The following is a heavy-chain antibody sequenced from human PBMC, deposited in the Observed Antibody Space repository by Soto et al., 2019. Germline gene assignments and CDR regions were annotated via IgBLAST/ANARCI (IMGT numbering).Heavy chain of an antibody. D-gene: IGHD6-25*01. V-gene: IGHV4-59*01. CDR1: GGSISDYF. CDR3: ARDAANNYHGMDV. Sequence: FLTCTVSGGSISDYFWSWIRRPPGKGLEFIGSVYYDGRTNFNPSLKSRVSISVDTSKNQFSLMLSSVTAADTAVYYCARDAANNYHGMDVWGQGTTVTVSS. CDR2: VYYDGRT. J-gene: IGHJ6*02.